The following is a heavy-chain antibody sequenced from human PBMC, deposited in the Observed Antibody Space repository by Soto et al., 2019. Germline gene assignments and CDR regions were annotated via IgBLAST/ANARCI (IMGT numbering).Heavy chain of an antibody. V-gene: IGHV4-31*03. CDR1: GGSISSGGYY. CDR2: IYYSGST. CDR3: ATYGSGTYKPTTFDY. Sequence: VQLQESGPGLVKPSQTLSLTCTVSGGSISSGGYYWSWIRQHPGKGLEWIGYIYYSGSTYYNPSLKSRVTISVDTSKNQFSLKLSSVTAADTAVYSCATYGSGTYKPTTFDYWGQGTLVTVSS. D-gene: IGHD3-10*01. J-gene: IGHJ4*02.